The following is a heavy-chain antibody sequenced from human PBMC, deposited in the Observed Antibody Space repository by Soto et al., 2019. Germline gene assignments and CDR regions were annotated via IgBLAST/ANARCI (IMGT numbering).Heavy chain of an antibody. CDR3: ARSGGVDYDYIWGSYRSSYYYMDV. Sequence: ASVKVSCKASGYTFTSYGISWVRQAPGQGLEWMGWISAYNGNTNYAQKLQGRVTMTTDTSTSTAYMELRSLRSDDTAVYYCARSGGVDYDYIWGSYRSSYYYMDVWGKGTTVTVSS. CDR1: GYTFTSYG. CDR2: ISAYNGNT. D-gene: IGHD3-16*02. V-gene: IGHV1-18*01. J-gene: IGHJ6*03.